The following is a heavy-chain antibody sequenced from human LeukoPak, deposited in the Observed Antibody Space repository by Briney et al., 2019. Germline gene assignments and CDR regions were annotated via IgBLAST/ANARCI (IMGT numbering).Heavy chain of an antibody. J-gene: IGHJ5*02. Sequence: SETLSLTCTVSGVSISSSYYHWGWIRQPPGKGLEWIGSIYYSGNTYYNPPLKSRVTISVDTSKNQFSLKLTSVTAADTATYYCARDFINYGGIAVAGTGWFDPWGQGTLVTVSS. V-gene: IGHV4-39*07. CDR1: GVSISSSYYH. D-gene: IGHD6-19*01. CDR3: ARDFINYGGIAVAGTGWFDP. CDR2: IYYSGNT.